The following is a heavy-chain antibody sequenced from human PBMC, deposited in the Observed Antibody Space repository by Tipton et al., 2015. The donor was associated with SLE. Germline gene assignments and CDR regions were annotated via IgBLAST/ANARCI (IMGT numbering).Heavy chain of an antibody. D-gene: IGHD2-15*01. CDR2: IYSGGST. V-gene: IGHV3-23*03. J-gene: IGHJ4*02. CDR1: GFTFSSFA. CDR3: AKCLGSRCLNFDY. Sequence: SLRLSCAASGFTFSSFAMSWVRQAPGKGLEWVLVIYSGGSTDYRDSVNGRFTISRDNSKNTLYLQMSSLRAEDTAVYYCAKCLGSRCLNFDYWGQGTLVTVSS.